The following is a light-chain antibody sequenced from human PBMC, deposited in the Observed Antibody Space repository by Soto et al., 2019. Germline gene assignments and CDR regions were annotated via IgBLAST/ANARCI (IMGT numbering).Light chain of an antibody. J-gene: IGKJ5*01. Sequence: EIVMTQSPATLSLSPGERATLSCRASQSVNSNLAWYQQKAGQAPRLLIYGTSTRATGIPARFSGSGSGTDFTLTIRRLEFEDCAVYYCQQRSSFGQGARLEIK. CDR3: QQRSS. CDR1: QSVNSN. CDR2: GTS. V-gene: IGKV3-15*01.